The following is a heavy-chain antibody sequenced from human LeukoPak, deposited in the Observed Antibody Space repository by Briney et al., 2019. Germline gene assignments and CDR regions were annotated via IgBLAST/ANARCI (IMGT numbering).Heavy chain of an antibody. V-gene: IGHV3-21*01. J-gene: IGHJ4*02. CDR1: GFTFSSYS. CDR3: ARDPGGYSYAKRGGFDY. Sequence: PGGSLRLSCAASGFTFSSYSMNWVRQAPGKGLEWVSSISSSSSYIYYADSVKGRFTISRDNAKNSLYLQMNSLRAEDTAVYYCARDPGGYSYAKRGGFDYWGQGTLVTVSS. CDR2: ISSSSSYI. D-gene: IGHD5-18*01.